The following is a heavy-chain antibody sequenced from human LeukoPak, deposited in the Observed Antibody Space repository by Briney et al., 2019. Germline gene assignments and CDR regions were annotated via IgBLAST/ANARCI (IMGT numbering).Heavy chain of an antibody. D-gene: IGHD3-3*01. V-gene: IGHV4-34*01. CDR2: INHSGST. CDR1: GGSISSYY. J-gene: IGHJ5*02. Sequence: PSETLSLTCTVSGGSISSYYWSWIRQPPGKGLEWIGEINHSGSTNYNPSLKSRVTISIDTSVNQFSLNLSSVTAADTAVYYCARWSGVPNWFDPWGQGTLVTVSS. CDR3: ARWSGVPNWFDP.